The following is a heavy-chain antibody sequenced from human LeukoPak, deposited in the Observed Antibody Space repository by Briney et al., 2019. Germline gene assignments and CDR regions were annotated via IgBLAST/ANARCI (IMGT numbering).Heavy chain of an antibody. CDR1: GFTFSSYA. D-gene: IGHD3-10*01. J-gene: IGHJ4*02. V-gene: IGHV3-23*01. CDR3: NYYGSGTPLYFDY. CDR2: ISGGGGST. Sequence: GGSLRLSCAASGFTFSSYAMSWARQAPGKGLEWVSTISGGGGSTYYAGSVKGRFTISRDNSKNTLSLQMNTLRAEDTAVYYCNYYGSGTPLYFDYWGQGTLVTVSS.